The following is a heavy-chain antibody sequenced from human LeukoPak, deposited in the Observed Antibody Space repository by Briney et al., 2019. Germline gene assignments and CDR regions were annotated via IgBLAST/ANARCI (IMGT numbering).Heavy chain of an antibody. V-gene: IGHV3-30*14. CDR1: GFTFSSYA. CDR3: ARDIGGYDAYYYYGMDV. Sequence: GGSLRLSCAASGFTFSSYAMHWVRQAPGKGLEWVAVISYDGSNKHYADSVKGRFTISRDNSKNTLYLQMNSLRAEDTAVYYCARDIGGYDAYYYYGMDVWGQGTTVTVSS. J-gene: IGHJ6*02. CDR2: ISYDGSNK. D-gene: IGHD5-12*01.